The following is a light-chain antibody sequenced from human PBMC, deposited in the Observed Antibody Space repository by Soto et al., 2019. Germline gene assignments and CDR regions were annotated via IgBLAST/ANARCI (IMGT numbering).Light chain of an antibody. J-gene: IGLJ1*01. CDR1: GSDVGSYKY. CDR2: EVS. V-gene: IGLV2-14*01. Sequence: QSVLTQPASVSGSPGQSITISCTGTGSDVGSYKYVSWYQQHPGKAPKLIIFEVSNRPSGVSDRFSDSKSGNRASLTISGLQAEDEADYYCSSYTSISSLGVFGTGTKVTVL. CDR3: SSYTSISSLGV.